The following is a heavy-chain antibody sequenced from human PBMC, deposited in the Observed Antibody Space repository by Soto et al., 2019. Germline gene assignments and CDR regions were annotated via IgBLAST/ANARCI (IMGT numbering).Heavy chain of an antibody. D-gene: IGHD3-3*01. Sequence: QVQLQQWGAGLLKPSETLSLTCAVYGGSFSGYYWSWIRQPPGKGLEWIGEINHSGSTNYNPSLKRRGTISVDTSKNQFSLKLSSVTAADTAVYYCARGGYDFWSGYYLGQGFDYWGQGTLVTVSS. J-gene: IGHJ4*02. V-gene: IGHV4-34*01. CDR1: GGSFSGYY. CDR2: INHSGST. CDR3: ARGGYDFWSGYYLGQGFDY.